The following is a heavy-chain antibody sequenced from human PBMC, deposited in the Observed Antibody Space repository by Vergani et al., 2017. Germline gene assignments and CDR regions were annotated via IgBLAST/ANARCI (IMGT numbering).Heavy chain of an antibody. D-gene: IGHD4-17*01. CDR1: GFTFSSYW. V-gene: IGHV3-7*03. CDR3: ARDQPGDYGDYYYYYYYGMDV. Sequence: EVQLVESGGGLVQPGGSLRLSCAASGFTFSSYWMSWVRQAPGKGLEWVANIKQDGSEKYYVDSVKGRFTISRDKAKNALYLQMNSLRAEDTAVYYCARDQPGDYGDYYYYYYYGMDVWGQGTTVTVSS. J-gene: IGHJ6*02. CDR2: IKQDGSEK.